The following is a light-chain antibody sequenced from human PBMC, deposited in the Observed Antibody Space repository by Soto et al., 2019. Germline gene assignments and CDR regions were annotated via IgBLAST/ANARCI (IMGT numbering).Light chain of an antibody. Sequence: QSVLTQPASVSGSPGQSITISCTGTSSDVGSYNLVSWYQQLPGKAPKLIIYEGSKRPSGVSNRFSGSKSGNTASLTISGLQAEDEADYYCCSYAGSHVVFGGGTKLTVL. J-gene: IGLJ2*01. CDR3: CSYAGSHVV. CDR1: SSDVGSYNL. CDR2: EGS. V-gene: IGLV2-23*01.